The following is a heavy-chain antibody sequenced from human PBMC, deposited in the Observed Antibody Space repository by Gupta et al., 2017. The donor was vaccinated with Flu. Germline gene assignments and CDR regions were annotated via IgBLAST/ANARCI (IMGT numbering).Heavy chain of an antibody. Sequence: YGMHWVRQAQGKGLEWVAVISNDGSNYYHTDSGRGRFTIYRDKSKNTLYLQMSRLSTDDTAVYYCAKDWRGYNNNYALNVWGQGTTVTVSS. V-gene: IGHV3-30*18. CDR3: AKDWRGYNNNYALNV. J-gene: IGHJ6*02. D-gene: IGHD3-3*01. CDR1: YG. CDR2: ISNDGSNY.